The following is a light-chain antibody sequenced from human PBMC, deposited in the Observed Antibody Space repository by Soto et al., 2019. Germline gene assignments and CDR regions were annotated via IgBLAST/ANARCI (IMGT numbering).Light chain of an antibody. CDR2: GAS. CDR3: QQYNNWPPLYT. V-gene: IGKV3-15*01. CDR1: QSVSSN. J-gene: IGKJ2*01. Sequence: EIVMTQSPAPLSVSPGERDTLSCRASQSVSSNLAWYQQKPCQAPRLLIYGASTRATGIPVRFSGSGSGTEFTLTISSLQSEYFAVYYCQQYNNWPPLYTFGQGTKLEIK.